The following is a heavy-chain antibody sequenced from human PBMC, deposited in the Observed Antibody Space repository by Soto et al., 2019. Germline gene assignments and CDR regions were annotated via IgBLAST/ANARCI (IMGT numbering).Heavy chain of an antibody. V-gene: IGHV3-64*04. CDR2: ISSNGGTI. J-gene: IGHJ4*02. CDR1: GFTFSSYA. D-gene: IGHD6-13*01. Sequence: GGSLRLSCSASGFTFSSYAMHWVRQAPGKGLEYVSAISSNGGTIDYAAPVKGRFTISRDDSEGTLFLQMNSLKSEDTALYYCATVGSITAAGTPFDYWGQGTLVTVSS. CDR3: ATVGSITAAGTPFDY.